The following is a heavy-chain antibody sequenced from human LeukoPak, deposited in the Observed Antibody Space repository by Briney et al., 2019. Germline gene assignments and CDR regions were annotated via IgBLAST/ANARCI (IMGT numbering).Heavy chain of an antibody. V-gene: IGHV4-4*07. J-gene: IGHJ3*01. CDR2: IYTSGIT. CDR1: GAPISSFY. D-gene: IGHD6-19*01. CDR3: AREGGVDGSHEDDAFDV. Sequence: SETLSLTCTVSGAPISSFYWSWIRKPAGKGLEWIGRIYTSGITNYNPSLRSRVTMSSDTSENQLALKLTSVQAADPAVYYCAREGGVDGSHEDDAFDVWRQGTMVTVSS.